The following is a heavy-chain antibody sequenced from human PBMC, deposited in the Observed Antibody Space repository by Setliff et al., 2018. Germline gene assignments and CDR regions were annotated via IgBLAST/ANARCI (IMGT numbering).Heavy chain of an antibody. Sequence: SETLSLTCTVSGGGSINNYYWSRVRQSPGKGLECIGFVHFGGDTNYNPSLKSRVTMSADTSNNQFSLNLRSVTAADTAVYFCARQPSSGAYYNPRPYYFDYWGQGTLVTVSS. CDR3: ARQPSSGAYYNPRPYYFDY. J-gene: IGHJ4*02. CDR2: VHFGGDT. V-gene: IGHV4-59*08. CDR1: GGGSINNYY. D-gene: IGHD3-10*01.